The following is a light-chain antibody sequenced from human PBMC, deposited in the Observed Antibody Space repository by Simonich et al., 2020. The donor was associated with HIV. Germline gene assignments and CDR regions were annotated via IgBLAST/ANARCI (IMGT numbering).Light chain of an antibody. CDR1: QSISIW. Sequence: DIQMTQSPSTLSASVGARVTITCRASQSISIWLAWYQQKQGKAPMLLIYKASRLESGVPSSISGSGSGTEFTLTISSLQPDDFATYYCQQYKSYPYTFGQGTKLEIK. V-gene: IGKV1-5*03. CDR2: KAS. J-gene: IGKJ2*01. CDR3: QQYKSYPYT.